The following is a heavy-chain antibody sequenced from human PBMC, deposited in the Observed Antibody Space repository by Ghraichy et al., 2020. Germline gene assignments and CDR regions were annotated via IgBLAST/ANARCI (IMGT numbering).Heavy chain of an antibody. CDR3: ARDPYHDISGFPLFDY. CDR1: GYTFTSYG. CDR2: ISAYNGDT. J-gene: IGHJ4*02. D-gene: IGHD3-9*01. Sequence: ASVKVSCKASGYTFTSYGISWVRQAPGQGLEWLGWISAYNGDTNYAQKFQGRVSITTDTSTNTAYMELRSLRADDTAVYYCARDPYHDISGFPLFDYWGQGTLVTVSS. V-gene: IGHV1-18*01.